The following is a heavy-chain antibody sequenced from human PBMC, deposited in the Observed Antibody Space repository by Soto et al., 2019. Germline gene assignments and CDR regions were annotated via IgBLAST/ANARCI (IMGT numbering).Heavy chain of an antibody. J-gene: IGHJ4*02. V-gene: IGHV3-30-3*01. Sequence: QVQLVESGGGVVQPGRSLRLSCAASGFTFSSYAMHWVRQAPGKGLEWVAVISYDGSNKYYADSVKGRFTISRDNSKNTLYLQMNGLRAEDTAVYYCARADYGDYVDYFDYCGQGNLVTVSS. CDR3: ARADYGDYVDYFDY. D-gene: IGHD4-17*01. CDR1: GFTFSSYA. CDR2: ISYDGSNK.